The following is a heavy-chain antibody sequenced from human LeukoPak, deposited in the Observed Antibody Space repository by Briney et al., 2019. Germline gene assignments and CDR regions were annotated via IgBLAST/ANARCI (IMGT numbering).Heavy chain of an antibody. Sequence: PSQTLSLTCTVSGGAISNGGYYWSWIRQHPGKGLEWIGYIYYSGSSYYNPSLKSRVTISVDTSKNQFSLKLTSVTAADTAVYYCARSDCSRGGCPSFEYWGQGLLVTVSP. D-gene: IGHD2-15*01. J-gene: IGHJ4*02. CDR3: ARSDCSRGGCPSFEY. V-gene: IGHV4-31*03. CDR1: GGAISNGGYY. CDR2: IYYSGSS.